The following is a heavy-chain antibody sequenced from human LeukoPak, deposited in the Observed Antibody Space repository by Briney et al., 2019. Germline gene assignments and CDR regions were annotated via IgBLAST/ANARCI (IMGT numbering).Heavy chain of an antibody. CDR3: ARLGEGATYYFDY. J-gene: IGHJ4*02. V-gene: IGHV5-51*01. CDR1: EYTFTNYW. D-gene: IGHD1-26*01. CDR2: IYPGDSDT. Sequence: GESLKISCKGSEYTFTNYWIGWVRQMPGKGPEWMGIIYPGDSDTRYSPSFQGQVTISVDKSISTAYLQWSSLKASDTAMYYCARLGEGATYYFDYWGQGTLVTVSS.